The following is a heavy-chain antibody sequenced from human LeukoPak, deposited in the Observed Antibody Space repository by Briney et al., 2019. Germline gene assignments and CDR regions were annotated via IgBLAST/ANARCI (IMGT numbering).Heavy chain of an antibody. CDR1: GYTFTSYG. Sequence: WASVKVSCKASGYTFTSYGISWVRQAPGQGLEWMGWISAYNGNTNYAQKLQGRVTMTTDTSTSTAYMELRSLRSDDTAVYYCARIGGITIFGVPKGDWFDPWGQGTLVTVSS. J-gene: IGHJ5*02. D-gene: IGHD3-3*01. CDR3: ARIGGITIFGVPKGDWFDP. V-gene: IGHV1-18*01. CDR2: ISAYNGNT.